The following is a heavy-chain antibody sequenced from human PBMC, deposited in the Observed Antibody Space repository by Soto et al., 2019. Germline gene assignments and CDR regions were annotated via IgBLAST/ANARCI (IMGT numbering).Heavy chain of an antibody. Sequence: GESLKISFKGSGYSFAGYWITWVRQKPGKGLEWMGRIDPSDSQTYYSPSFRGHVTISVTKSITTVFLQWSSLRASDIAMYYCARQIYDSDTGPNFQYYFDSWGQGTPVTVS. CDR1: GYSFAGYW. CDR2: IDPSDSQT. J-gene: IGHJ4*02. V-gene: IGHV5-10-1*01. D-gene: IGHD3-22*01. CDR3: ARQIYDSDTGPNFQYYFDS.